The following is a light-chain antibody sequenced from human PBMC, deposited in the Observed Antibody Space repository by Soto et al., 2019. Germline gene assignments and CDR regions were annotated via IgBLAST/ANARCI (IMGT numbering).Light chain of an antibody. J-gene: IGKJ4*01. V-gene: IGKV3-15*01. CDR2: GAS. CDR3: QQYNNWLRT. CDR1: QSVSSN. Sequence: ERVLIHSAAAPSKTTGERATLSCRANQSVSSNLAWYQQKPGQAPRLLIYGASTRATGIPARFSGSGSGTEFTLTISSLQSEDFAVYYCQQYNNWLRTFGGGTKVDIK.